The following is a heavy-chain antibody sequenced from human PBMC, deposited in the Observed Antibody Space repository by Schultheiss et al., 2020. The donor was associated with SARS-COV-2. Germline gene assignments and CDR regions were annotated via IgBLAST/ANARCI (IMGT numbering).Heavy chain of an antibody. V-gene: IGHV4-30-4*08. CDR2: IYYSGST. J-gene: IGHJ5*02. Sequence: SETLSLTCTVSGGSISSSSYYWGWIRQPPGKGLEWIGYIYYSGSTYYNPSLKSRVTISVDTSKNQFSLKLSSVTAADTAVYYCARAYLSITIFGVPSRWFDPWGQGTLVTVSS. CDR3: ARAYLSITIFGVPSRWFDP. D-gene: IGHD3-3*01. CDR1: GGSISSSSYY.